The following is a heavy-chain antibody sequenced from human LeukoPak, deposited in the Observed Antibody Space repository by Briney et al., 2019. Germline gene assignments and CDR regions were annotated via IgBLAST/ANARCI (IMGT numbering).Heavy chain of an antibody. V-gene: IGHV3-74*01. J-gene: IGHJ4*02. CDR3: ARDRYYYGSGSYLD. Sequence: GGSLRLSCVASGFTFSDYWMHWVRQAPGKGLVWVARMNSDGTTTNYADSVKGRFTISRDNAKNSLYLQMNSLRDEDTAVYYCARDRYYYGSGSYLDWGQGTLVTVSS. CDR2: MNSDGTTT. D-gene: IGHD3-10*01. CDR1: GFTFSDYW.